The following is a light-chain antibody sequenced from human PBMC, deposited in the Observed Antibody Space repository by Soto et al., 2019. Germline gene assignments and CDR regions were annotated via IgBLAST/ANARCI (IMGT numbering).Light chain of an antibody. CDR1: SSNIGAGYD. CDR3: QSYDSSLSGPCV. Sequence: QLVLTQPPSVSGAPGQRVTISCTGSSSNIGAGYDVHWYQQLPGTAPKLLIYGNSNRPSGVPDRFSGSKSGTSASLAITGLQAEDEADYYCQSYDSSLSGPCVFGTGTKLTVL. CDR2: GNS. J-gene: IGLJ1*01. V-gene: IGLV1-40*01.